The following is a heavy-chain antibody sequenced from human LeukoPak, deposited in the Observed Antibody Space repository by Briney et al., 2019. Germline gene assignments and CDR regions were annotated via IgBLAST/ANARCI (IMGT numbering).Heavy chain of an antibody. J-gene: IGHJ4*02. D-gene: IGHD3-3*01. CDR2: IRSKANSYAT. V-gene: IGHV3-73*01. Sequence: PGGSLRLSCAASGFTSSGSAMHWVRQASGKGLEWVGRIRSKANSYATAYAASVKGRFTISRDDSENTVYLQMNSLKTEDTAVYYCTRSEGKGFDYWGQGALVTVSS. CDR3: TRSEGKGFDY. CDR1: GFTSSGSA.